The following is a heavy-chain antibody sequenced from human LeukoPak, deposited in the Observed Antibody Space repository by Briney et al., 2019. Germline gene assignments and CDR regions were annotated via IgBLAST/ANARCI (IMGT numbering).Heavy chain of an antibody. CDR1: GYTFTSYG. Sequence: ASVKVSCKASGYTFTSYGISWVRQAPGQGLEWMGWISAYNGNTNYAQKLQGRVTMTTDTSTSTAYMELRSPRSDDTAVYYCARKDCSGGSCYFVYWGQGTLVTVSS. CDR2: ISAYNGNT. J-gene: IGHJ4*02. CDR3: ARKDCSGGSCYFVY. D-gene: IGHD2-15*01. V-gene: IGHV1-18*01.